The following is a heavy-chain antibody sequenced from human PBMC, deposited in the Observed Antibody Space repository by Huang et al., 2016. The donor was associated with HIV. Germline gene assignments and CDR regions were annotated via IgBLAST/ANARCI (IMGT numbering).Heavy chain of an antibody. J-gene: IGHJ6*02. CDR3: AREMMVRGVSVPITDGYFYYGMDV. D-gene: IGHD3-10*01. CDR2: CGVMDKT. Sequence: VQLVESGGAFVQPGGSLRLSCAASGFPVTTNYMIWVRQAPGKGRGWVSTCGVMDKTSNADAVKGRFTVSIDNSKNTMYLQMNSLRVEDTGTYYWAREMMVRGVSVPITDGYFYYGMDVWGHGTTVSVSS. V-gene: IGHV3-53*01. CDR1: GFPVTTNY.